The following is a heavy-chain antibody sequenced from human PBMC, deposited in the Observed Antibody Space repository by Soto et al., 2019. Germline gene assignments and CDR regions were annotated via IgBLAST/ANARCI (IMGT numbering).Heavy chain of an antibody. D-gene: IGHD3-22*01. Sequence: PGGSLRLSCAASGFTFSNYWMHWVRQVPGKGLVWVSRINGDGSDTSYADSVKGRFTISRDIPRNTLHLQMNSLRAEDTAVYYCARGFTMTLDYWGQGTLVTVSS. V-gene: IGHV3-74*01. CDR2: INGDGSDT. CDR3: ARGFTMTLDY. J-gene: IGHJ4*02. CDR1: GFTFSNYW.